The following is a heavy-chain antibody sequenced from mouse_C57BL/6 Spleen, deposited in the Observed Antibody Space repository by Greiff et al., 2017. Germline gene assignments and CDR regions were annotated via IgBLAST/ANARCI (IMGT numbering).Heavy chain of an antibody. CDR3: ARGTAQATFAY. CDR1: GYAFSSSW. Sequence: QVQLQQSGPELVKPGASVKISCKASGYAFSSSWMNWVKQRPGKGLEWIGRIYPGDGDTNYNGKFKGKATLTADKSSSTAYMQLSSLTSEDSAVYFGARGTAQATFAYWGQGTLVTVSA. J-gene: IGHJ3*01. D-gene: IGHD3-2*02. CDR2: IYPGDGDT. V-gene: IGHV1-82*01.